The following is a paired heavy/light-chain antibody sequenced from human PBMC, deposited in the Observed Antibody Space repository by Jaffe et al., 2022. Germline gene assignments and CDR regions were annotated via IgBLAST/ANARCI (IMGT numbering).Heavy chain of an antibody. CDR3: VKGDTSSNYESSYFAS. CDR2: ISWDGGVT. D-gene: IGHD4-4*01. CDR1: GLNFEDYT. V-gene: IGHV3-43*01. J-gene: IGHJ4*02. Sequence: EVQLVESGGVVVHPGGSHRLSCSASGLNFEDYTMHWVRQVPGKGLEWMSLISWDGGVTYYADSVRGRFTISRDNSNDSLYLQMDSLRSEDTALYFCVKGDTSSNYESSYFASWGRGALVTVSS.
Light chain of an antibody. CDR1: QSIRSDF. V-gene: IGKV3-20*01. J-gene: IGKJ4*01. Sequence: EIVLTQSPGTLSLSLGERATLSCRASQSIRSDFLAWYQQIPGQAPRLLIYDASRRATGIPDRFSGSGSGTDFTLTISRLEPEDFAVYYCQQYVRSPLTFGGGTKVEIK. CDR3: QQYVRSPLT. CDR2: DAS.